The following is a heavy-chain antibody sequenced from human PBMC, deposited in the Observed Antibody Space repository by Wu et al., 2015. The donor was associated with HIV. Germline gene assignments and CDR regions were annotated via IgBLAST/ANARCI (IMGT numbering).Heavy chain of an antibody. CDR2: TNPVFAYP. V-gene: IGHV1-69*05. CDR1: GDTFRNHA. CDR3: VGPYTGYAYDTFDV. Sequence: QVQLVQSGTEVKKPGSSVKISCKASGDTFRNHAFCWVRQAPGQGLEWMGGTNPVFAYPNYAQKFLGRVTIITDESTGTSSMELSSLTTDDTAVYYCVGPYTGYAYDTFDVWGQGTLVTVSS. J-gene: IGHJ3*01. D-gene: IGHD5-12*01.